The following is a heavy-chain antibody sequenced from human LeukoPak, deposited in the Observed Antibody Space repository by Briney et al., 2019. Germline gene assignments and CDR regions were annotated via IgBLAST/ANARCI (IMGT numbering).Heavy chain of an antibody. Sequence: KPSETLSLTCTVSGGSISSYYWSWIRQPPGKGLEWIGYIYYSGSTNYNPSLKSRVTISVDTSKNQFSLKLSSVTAADTAVYYCASGSGHSYGSVNFDYWGQGTLVTVSS. D-gene: IGHD5-18*01. CDR3: ASGSGHSYGSVNFDY. J-gene: IGHJ4*02. CDR1: GGSISSYY. CDR2: IYYSGST. V-gene: IGHV4-59*08.